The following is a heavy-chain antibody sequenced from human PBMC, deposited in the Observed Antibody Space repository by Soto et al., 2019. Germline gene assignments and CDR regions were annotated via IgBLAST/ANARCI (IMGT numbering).Heavy chain of an antibody. CDR1: DGSISTYF. Sequence: SETLSLTCTVSDGSISTYFCNWIRQPAGKGLEWIGRIDNSGNTNYNPSLKSQVTMSADTSRNQFSLKLNSVTAADTAVYYCARGGQDFWSGPFDYWGQGALVTVSS. J-gene: IGHJ4*02. D-gene: IGHD3-3*01. CDR3: ARGGQDFWSGPFDY. V-gene: IGHV4-4*07. CDR2: IDNSGNT.